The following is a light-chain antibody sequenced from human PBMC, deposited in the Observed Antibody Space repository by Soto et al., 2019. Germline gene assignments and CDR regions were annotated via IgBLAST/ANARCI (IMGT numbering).Light chain of an antibody. J-gene: IGKJ1*01. CDR2: LGS. Sequence: DIVMTQSPLPLPVTPGEPASISCRSSQSLLHSNGYNYLDWYLQKPGQSPQLLIYLGSNRASGVPDRFSGSGSGTDFTLKISRVEAEDVGVYYCMQALQTPWTFGQGTK. CDR1: QSLLHSNGYNY. CDR3: MQALQTPWT. V-gene: IGKV2-28*01.